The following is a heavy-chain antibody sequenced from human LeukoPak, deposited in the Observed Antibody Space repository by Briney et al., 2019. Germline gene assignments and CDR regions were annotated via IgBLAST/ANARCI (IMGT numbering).Heavy chain of an antibody. V-gene: IGHV3-23*01. D-gene: IGHD6-19*01. CDR2: ISGGGANT. Sequence: GGSLRLSCAASGFTFSSYAMSWVRQAPGKGLEWVSAISGGGANTHYADSVKGRFTISRDNSKNTLYLQMSSLRAEDTAIYFCAKEIAHTNGWYADHWGQGTLVTVSS. CDR3: AKEIAHTNGWYADH. CDR1: GFTFSSYA. J-gene: IGHJ4*02.